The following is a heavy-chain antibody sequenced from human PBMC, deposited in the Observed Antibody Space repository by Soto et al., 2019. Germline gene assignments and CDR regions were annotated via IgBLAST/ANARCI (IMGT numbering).Heavy chain of an antibody. CDR3: VRGGNPYHYDTSGPGTFDK. CDR1: GDSVSGGDSY. Sequence: QVQLQESGPGLVKPSQTLSLTCTVSGDSVSGGDSYWSWIRQPPGKALEWIGYTSFSGYTSYTPSLKRRVTISVDMSKSQFSLRLTAVTAADTAIYYCVRGGNPYHYDTSGPGTFDKWGQGTLVSVSS. D-gene: IGHD3-22*01. V-gene: IGHV4-30-4*01. J-gene: IGHJ4*02. CDR2: TSFSGYT.